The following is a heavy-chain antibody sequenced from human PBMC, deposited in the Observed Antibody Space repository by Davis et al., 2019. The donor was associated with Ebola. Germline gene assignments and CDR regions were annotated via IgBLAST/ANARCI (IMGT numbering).Heavy chain of an antibody. V-gene: IGHV5-51*01. CDR1: GYSFISYW. J-gene: IGHJ4*02. CDR3: ARHPPYATGWHYFDF. Sequence: KVSCKGSGYSFISYWIAWVRQMPGKGPEWMGIIFPGDSDTRYSPSFQSQVTISADKSINTAYLQWSTLKASDTAMYYCARHPPYATGWHYFDFWGQGTLVTVSS. D-gene: IGHD2-2*01. CDR2: IFPGDSDT.